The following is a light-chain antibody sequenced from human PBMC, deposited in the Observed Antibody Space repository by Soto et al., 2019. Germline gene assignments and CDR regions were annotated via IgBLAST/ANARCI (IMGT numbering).Light chain of an antibody. J-gene: IGKJ1*01. CDR3: QQYNNWPQT. Sequence: EIVMTQSPATLSVSPGERATLSRRASQSVSSNLAWYQQKPGQAPRLLLYGASTRATGIPARFSGSGSGTEFTRTISSLQSEDFAVYYCQQYNNWPQTFGQGTKVEIK. V-gene: IGKV3-15*01. CDR2: GAS. CDR1: QSVSSN.